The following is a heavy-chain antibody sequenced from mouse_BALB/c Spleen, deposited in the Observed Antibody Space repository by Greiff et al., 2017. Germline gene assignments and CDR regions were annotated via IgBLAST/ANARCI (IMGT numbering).Heavy chain of an antibody. V-gene: IGHV6-6*02. Sequence: EVQLQQSGGGLVQPGGSMKLSCVASGFTFSSYWMSWVRQSPEKGLEWVAELSLKSDNYTTNYAESVKGKFTISRDDSKSRRYLQMNSLRADDTGIYYCTSSSSWFAYWGQGTMVTVSS. CDR1: GFTFSSYW. CDR3: TSSSSWFAY. D-gene: IGHD1-1*01. CDR2: LSLKSDNYTT. J-gene: IGHJ3*01.